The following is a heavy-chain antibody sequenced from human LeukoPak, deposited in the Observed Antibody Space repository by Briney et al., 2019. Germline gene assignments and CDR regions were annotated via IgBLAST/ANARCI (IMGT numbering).Heavy chain of an antibody. CDR3: ARGKPLLSLRHGNYFDY. CDR1: GGSVSSYY. V-gene: IGHV4-59*02. Sequence: SETLSLTCTVSGGSVSSYYWNWIRQPPGKGLEWIGYIFYSGSINYNPSLKSRVTISVDTSKNQFSLKLSSVTAADTAVYYCARGKPLLSLRHGNYFDYWGQGTLVTVSS. D-gene: IGHD1-14*01. J-gene: IGHJ4*02. CDR2: IFYSGSI.